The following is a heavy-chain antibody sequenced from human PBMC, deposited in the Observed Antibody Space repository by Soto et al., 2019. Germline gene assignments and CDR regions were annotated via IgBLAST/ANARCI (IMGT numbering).Heavy chain of an antibody. CDR2: IYSTGTT. CDR3: AKDGRGSGSHYNSFGY. CDR1: GFTVGNNY. Sequence: EVQLVESGGGLIRPGGSLKLSCAASGFTVGNNYMSWVRQAPGKGLEWVSLIYSTGTTKYADPVKGRFTVSRDNAKNTLYLQMNSLRAEDTAVYYCAKDGRGSGSHYNSFGYWGQGTLVTVSS. J-gene: IGHJ4*02. D-gene: IGHD3-10*01. V-gene: IGHV3-53*01.